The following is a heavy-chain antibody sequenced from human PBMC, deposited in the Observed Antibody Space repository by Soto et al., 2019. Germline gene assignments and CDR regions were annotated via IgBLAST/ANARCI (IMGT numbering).Heavy chain of an antibody. D-gene: IGHD2-8*02. Sequence: EVQLVESGGGLVQPGGSLRLYCAASGFTFSTYWMTWVRQAPGKGLEWVANINQYGCVQNYVDSVKGRFTISRDNAENSLYLQMNSLRAEDSAVYYCARDRSPKYSTYWFDAFDFWGQGTMVTVSS. J-gene: IGHJ3*01. V-gene: IGHV3-7*05. CDR1: GFTFSTYW. CDR3: ARDRSPKYSTYWFDAFDF. CDR2: INQYGCVQ.